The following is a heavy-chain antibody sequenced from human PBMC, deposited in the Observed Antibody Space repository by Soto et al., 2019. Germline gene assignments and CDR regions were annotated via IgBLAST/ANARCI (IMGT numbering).Heavy chain of an antibody. CDR2: INSDGSST. CDR3: AREYPTITIFGAENAFDI. Sequence: GGSLRLSCAASGFTFSSYWMHWVRQAPGKGLVWVSRINSDGSSTSYADSVKGRFTISRDNARNTLYLQMNSLRAEDTAVYYCAREYPTITIFGAENAFDIWGQGTMVTVSS. D-gene: IGHD3-3*01. CDR1: GFTFSSYW. V-gene: IGHV3-74*01. J-gene: IGHJ3*02.